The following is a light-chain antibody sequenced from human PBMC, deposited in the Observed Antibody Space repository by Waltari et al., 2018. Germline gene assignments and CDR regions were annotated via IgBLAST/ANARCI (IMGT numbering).Light chain of an antibody. CDR1: QSVSSS. V-gene: IGKV3-15*01. CDR3: QHYSNWPFT. Sequence: EIGLTQSPAPLSLSPGEKATLSCRASQSVSSSLAWYQQKPGQTPRLIIYGASSRTTGIPDRISGSGSGTDFTLTISSLEPEDFAVYSCQHYSNWPFTFGPGTKLDIK. J-gene: IGKJ3*01. CDR2: GAS.